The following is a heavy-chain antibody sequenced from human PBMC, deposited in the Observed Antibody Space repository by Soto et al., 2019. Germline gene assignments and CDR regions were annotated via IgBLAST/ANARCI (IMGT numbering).Heavy chain of an antibody. CDR3: ARVTTVTTYPYYYYGMDV. J-gene: IGHJ6*02. Sequence: ASVKVSCKASGYTFTSYYMHWVRQAPGQGLEWMGIINPSGGSTSYAQKFQGRVTMTRDTSTSTVYMELSSLRSEDTAVYYCARVTTVTTYPYYYYGMDVWGQGTTVTVSS. CDR1: GYTFTSYY. D-gene: IGHD4-17*01. CDR2: INPSGGST. V-gene: IGHV1-46*01.